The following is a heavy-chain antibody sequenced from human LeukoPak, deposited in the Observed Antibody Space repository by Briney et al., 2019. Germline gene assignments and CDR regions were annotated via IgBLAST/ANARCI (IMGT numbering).Heavy chain of an antibody. V-gene: IGHV3-66*01. CDR3: ARARTAGMVRGAPYYYYGMDV. Sequence: GGSLRLSCAASGFTVSSNYMSWVRQAPGKGLEWVSVIYSGGSTYYADSVKGRFTISRDNSKNTLYLQMNSLRAEDTAVYYCARARTAGMVRGAPYYYYGMDVWGQGATVTVSS. D-gene: IGHD3-10*01. CDR2: IYSGGST. CDR1: GFTVSSNY. J-gene: IGHJ6*02.